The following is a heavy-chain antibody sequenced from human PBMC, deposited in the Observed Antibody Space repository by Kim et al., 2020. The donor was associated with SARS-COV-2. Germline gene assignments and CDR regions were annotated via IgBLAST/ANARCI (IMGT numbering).Heavy chain of an antibody. CDR2: ISYDGSNK. Sequence: GGSLRLSCAASGFTFSSYAMHWVRQAPGKGLEWVAVISYDGSNKYYADSVKGRFTISRDNSKNTLYLQMNSLRAEDTAVYYCARDGAAAAMSAEYFQHWGQGTLVTVSS. CDR1: GFTFSSYA. CDR3: ARDGAAAAMSAEYFQH. V-gene: IGHV3-30-3*01. J-gene: IGHJ1*01. D-gene: IGHD6-13*01.